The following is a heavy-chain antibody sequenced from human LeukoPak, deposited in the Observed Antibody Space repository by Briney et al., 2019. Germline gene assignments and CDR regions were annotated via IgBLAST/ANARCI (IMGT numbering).Heavy chain of an antibody. J-gene: IGHJ6*03. CDR3: AKDQQQLVLHYYYMDV. Sequence: PGGSLRLSCAASGFTFSSYGMHWVRQAPGKGLEWVAFIRYDGSNKYYADSVKGRFTISRDNSKNTLYLQMNSLRAEDTAVYYCAKDQQQLVLHYYYMDVWGKGTTVTVSS. CDR1: GFTFSSYG. V-gene: IGHV3-30*02. CDR2: IRYDGSNK. D-gene: IGHD6-13*01.